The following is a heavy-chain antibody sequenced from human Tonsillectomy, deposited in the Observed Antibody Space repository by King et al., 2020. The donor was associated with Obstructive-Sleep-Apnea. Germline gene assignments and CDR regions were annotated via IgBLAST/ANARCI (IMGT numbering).Heavy chain of an antibody. V-gene: IGHV4-31*03. Sequence: QLQESGPGLVKPSQTLSLTCTVSGGSISSGAYYWSWIRQHPGKGLEWIGYIYYSGSTYYNPPLKSRVTISVDTSKNPFSLKLSSVTAADTAVYYCARMTHYYDSSGYPPRFDYWGQGTLVTVSS. D-gene: IGHD3-22*01. CDR1: GGSISSGAYY. CDR2: IYYSGST. CDR3: ARMTHYYDSSGYPPRFDY. J-gene: IGHJ4*02.